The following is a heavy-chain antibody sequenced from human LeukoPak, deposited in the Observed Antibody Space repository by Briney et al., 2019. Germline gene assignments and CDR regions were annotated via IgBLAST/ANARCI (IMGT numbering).Heavy chain of an antibody. V-gene: IGHV3-33*01. CDR1: GFIFSSYG. J-gene: IGHJ4*02. D-gene: IGHD6-6*01. Sequence: GGSLRLSCAASGFIFSSYGMHWVRQAPGKGLEWVAVIWYDGSNKYYADSVKGRFTISRDNSKNTLYLQMNSLRAEDTAVYYCARVKVGISSSSGILFDYWGQGTLVTVSS. CDR3: ARVKVGISSSSGILFDY. CDR2: IWYDGSNK.